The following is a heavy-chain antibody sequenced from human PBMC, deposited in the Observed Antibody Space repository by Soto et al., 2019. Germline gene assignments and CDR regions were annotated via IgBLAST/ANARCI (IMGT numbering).Heavy chain of an antibody. CDR2: IKQDGSEK. CDR1: GFTFRTYW. Sequence: EVHLVGSGGGLVQPGGSLRLSCVASGFTFRTYWMTWVRQAPVKGLEWVANIKQDGSEKYYVDSVRGRFAISRDNAKDSLYLQMNSLRVEDTAVYYCARDGLYCTYANCRGDAYDVWGQGTMVTVSS. CDR3: ARDGLYCTYANCRGDAYDV. D-gene: IGHD2-8*01. J-gene: IGHJ3*01. V-gene: IGHV3-7*04.